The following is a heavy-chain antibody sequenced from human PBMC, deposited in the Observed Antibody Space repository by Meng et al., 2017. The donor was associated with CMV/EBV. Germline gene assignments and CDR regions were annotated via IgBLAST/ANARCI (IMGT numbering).Heavy chain of an antibody. D-gene: IGHD2-2*01. J-gene: IGHJ6*02. CDR2: MNPNSGNT. CDR3: ARGFVRQKVVPAARSNYYYYGMDV. Sequence: ASVKVSCKASGYTFTSYDINWVRQATGQGLEWMGWMNPNSGNTGYAQKFQGRVTITRNTSISTAYMELSSLRSEDTAVYYCARGFVRQKVVPAARSNYYYYGMDVWGQGTTVTVSS. V-gene: IGHV1-8*03. CDR1: GYTFTSYD.